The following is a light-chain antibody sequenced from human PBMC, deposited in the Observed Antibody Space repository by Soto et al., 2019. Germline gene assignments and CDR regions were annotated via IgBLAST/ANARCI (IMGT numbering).Light chain of an antibody. Sequence: EIVLTQSPATLSLSPGESATLSCRASQSVSSYLAWYQQKPGQAPRLLIHDASNRATGVPARFSGSGSGTDFTLTISSLEPEDFAVYCCQQRSNWPITFGQGTRLEIK. J-gene: IGKJ5*01. V-gene: IGKV3-11*01. CDR1: QSVSSY. CDR3: QQRSNWPIT. CDR2: DAS.